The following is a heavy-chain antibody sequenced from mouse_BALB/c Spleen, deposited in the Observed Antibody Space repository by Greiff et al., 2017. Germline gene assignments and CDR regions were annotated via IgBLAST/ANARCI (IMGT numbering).Heavy chain of an antibody. J-gene: IGHJ2*01. V-gene: IGHV1S81*02. CDR3: TRGWLRLDY. D-gene: IGHD2-2*01. Sequence: QVQLQQSGAELVKPGASVKLSCKASGYTFTSYYMYWVKQRPGQGLEWIGEINPSNGGTNFNEKFKSKATLTVDKSSSTAYMQLSSLTSEDSAVYYCTRGWLRLDYWGQGTTLTVSS. CDR1: GYTFTSYY. CDR2: INPSNGGT.